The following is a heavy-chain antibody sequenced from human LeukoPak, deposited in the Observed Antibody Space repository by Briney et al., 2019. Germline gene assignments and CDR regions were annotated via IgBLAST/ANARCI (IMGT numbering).Heavy chain of an antibody. V-gene: IGHV3-30*02. J-gene: IGHJ4*02. D-gene: IGHD4-17*01. CDR2: IRYDGSNK. CDR3: ARALLLLLYGDYEDSYFDY. Sequence: GGSLRLSCAASGFTFSSYGMHWVRQAPGKGLEWVAFIRYDGSNKYYADSVKGRFTISRDNSKNTLYLQMNSLRAEDTAVYYCARALLLLLYGDYEDSYFDYWGQGTLVTVSS. CDR1: GFTFSSYG.